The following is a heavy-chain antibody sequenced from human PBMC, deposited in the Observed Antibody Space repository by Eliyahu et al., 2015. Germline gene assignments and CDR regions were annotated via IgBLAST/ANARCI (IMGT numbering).Heavy chain of an antibody. V-gene: IGHV1-46*01. CDR2: INPSXGST. CDR1: GYXFTSYY. Sequence: QVQLVQSGAEVXKPGASVKVSCKASGYXFTSYYMXXVRQAPGQGLEWMGIINPSXGSTSYXQKFQGRVTMTRDTSTSTVYMELSSLRSEDTAVYYCARDSASPYYYYYYGMDVWGQGTTVTVSS. J-gene: IGHJ6*02. CDR3: ARDSASPYYYYYYGMDV.